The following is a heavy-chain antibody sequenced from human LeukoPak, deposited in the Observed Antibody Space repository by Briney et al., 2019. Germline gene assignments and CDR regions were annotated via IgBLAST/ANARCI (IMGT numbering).Heavy chain of an antibody. CDR2: IYSSGST. V-gene: IGHV4-59*01. J-gene: IGHJ6*03. CDR1: GGPINYNY. CDR3: ARDTRFSDTSGYYYSRFYMDV. D-gene: IGHD3-22*01. Sequence: PSETLSLTCTVSGGPINYNYWSWLRQPPGKRLEYIGYIYSSGSTNYNPSLKGRVTISLDTSKDQFSLKLTSVTAADTAVYYCARDTRFSDTSGYYYSRFYMDVWGKGTTVTVSS.